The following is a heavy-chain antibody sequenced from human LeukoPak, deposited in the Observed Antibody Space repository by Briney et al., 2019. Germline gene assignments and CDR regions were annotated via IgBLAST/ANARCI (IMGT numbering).Heavy chain of an antibody. CDR3: ARDFAYGDNRWLDP. Sequence: ASVKVSCKASGYTFTGYYMHWVRQAPGQGLEWMGWINPNSGGTNYAQKFQGRVTMTRDTSISTAYMELSRLRSDDTAVYYCARDFAYGDNRWLDPWGQGTLVTVSS. CDR2: INPNSGGT. V-gene: IGHV1-2*02. D-gene: IGHD4-23*01. CDR1: GYTFTGYY. J-gene: IGHJ5*02.